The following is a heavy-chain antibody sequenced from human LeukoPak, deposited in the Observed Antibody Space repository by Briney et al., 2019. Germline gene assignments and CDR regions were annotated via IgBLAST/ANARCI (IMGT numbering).Heavy chain of an antibody. J-gene: IGHJ4*02. CDR1: GGSITSGGYY. D-gene: IGHD1-26*01. Sequence: SETLSLTCTVSGGSITSGGYYYCGWIRQHPGKGLEWIGYIYYSGSTYYNPSLKSRVTISVDTSKNQFSLKLSSVTAADTAVYYCASIPGNYFDYWGQGTLVTVSS. V-gene: IGHV4-31*03. CDR2: IYYSGST. CDR3: ASIPGNYFDY.